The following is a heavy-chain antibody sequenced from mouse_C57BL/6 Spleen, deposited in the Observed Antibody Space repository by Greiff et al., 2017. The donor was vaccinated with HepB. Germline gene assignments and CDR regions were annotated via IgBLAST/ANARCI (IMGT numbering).Heavy chain of an antibody. CDR1: GYAFTNYL. V-gene: IGHV1-54*01. Sequence: VQLQQSAAELVRPGTSVKVSCKASGYAFTNYLIEWVKQRPGQGLEWIGVINPGSGGTNYNEKFKGKATLTADKSSSTAYMQLSSLTSEDSAVYFCARGVRYYYAMDYWGQGTSVTVSS. CDR3: ARGVRYYYAMDY. CDR2: INPGSGGT. J-gene: IGHJ4*01.